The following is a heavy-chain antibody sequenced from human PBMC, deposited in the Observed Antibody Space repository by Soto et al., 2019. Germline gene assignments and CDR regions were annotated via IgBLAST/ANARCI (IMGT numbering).Heavy chain of an antibody. CDR3: ARDQGSTVTSDDY. CDR1: GFIFSSND. D-gene: IGHD4-17*01. V-gene: IGHV3-33*08. Sequence: GGSLRLSCAASGFIFSSNDFHWVRQATGKSLEWVAAIGTGSNKYYADSVKGRFTISRDNSKNTLYLQMNSLRAEDTAVYYCARDQGSTVTSDDYWGQGTLVTVSS. CDR2: IGTGSNK. J-gene: IGHJ4*02.